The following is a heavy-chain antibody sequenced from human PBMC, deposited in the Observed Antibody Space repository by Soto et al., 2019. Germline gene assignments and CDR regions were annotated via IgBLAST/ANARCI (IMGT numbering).Heavy chain of an antibody. J-gene: IGHJ4*02. Sequence: GGSLRLSCAASGFTFSSYAMSWVRQAPGKGLEWVSAISGSGGSTYYADSVKGRFTISRDNSKNTLYLQMNSLRAEDTAVYHCAKLSRNHYSVAFDYWGQGTLVTVSS. CDR1: GFTFSSYA. CDR2: ISGSGGST. D-gene: IGHD5-18*01. CDR3: AKLSRNHYSVAFDY. V-gene: IGHV3-23*01.